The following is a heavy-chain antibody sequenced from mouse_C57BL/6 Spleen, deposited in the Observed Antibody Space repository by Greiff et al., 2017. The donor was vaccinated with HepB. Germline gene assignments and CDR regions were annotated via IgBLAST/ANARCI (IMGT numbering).Heavy chain of an antibody. D-gene: IGHD2-4*01. CDR2: ISSGGSYT. CDR3: ARQGRLRYFDY. CDR1: GFTFSSYG. V-gene: IGHV5-6*01. Sequence: EVMLVESGGDLVKPGGSLKLSCAASGFTFSSYGMSWVRQTPDKRLEWVATISSGGSYTYYPDSVKGRFTISRDNAKNTLYLQMSSLRSEDTAMYYCARQGRLRYFDYWGQGTTLTVSS. J-gene: IGHJ2*01.